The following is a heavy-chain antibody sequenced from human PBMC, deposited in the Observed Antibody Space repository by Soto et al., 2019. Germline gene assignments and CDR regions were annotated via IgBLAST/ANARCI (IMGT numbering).Heavy chain of an antibody. Sequence: QVQLQESGPGLVKPSETLSLTCTVSGGSVSSGSYYWSWIRQPPGKGLEWIGYIYSSGSTRYNPSLKSRVTISVDTSKNQFSLKLSSVTAADTAVYYCARDGDGYNYWGQGALVTVSS. CDR2: IYSSGST. V-gene: IGHV4-61*01. CDR1: GGSVSSGSYY. D-gene: IGHD5-12*01. CDR3: ARDGDGYNY. J-gene: IGHJ4*02.